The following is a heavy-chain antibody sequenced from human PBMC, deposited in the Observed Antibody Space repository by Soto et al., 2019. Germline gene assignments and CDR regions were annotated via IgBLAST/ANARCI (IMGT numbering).Heavy chain of an antibody. CDR3: ARARPYDFWSGYYDY. Sequence: ASVKVSCKASGYTFTSYAMHWVRQAPGQRLEWMGWINAGNGNTKYSQKFQGRVTITRDTSASTAYMELSSLRSEDPAVYYCARARPYDFWSGYYDYWGQGTLVTVSS. CDR2: INAGNGNT. CDR1: GYTFTSYA. J-gene: IGHJ4*02. V-gene: IGHV1-3*01. D-gene: IGHD3-3*01.